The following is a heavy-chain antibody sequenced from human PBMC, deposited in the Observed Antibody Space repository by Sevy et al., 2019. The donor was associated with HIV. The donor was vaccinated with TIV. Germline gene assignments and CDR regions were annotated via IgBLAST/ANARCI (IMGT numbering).Heavy chain of an antibody. CDR3: ARGSGGRSGWFDP. J-gene: IGHJ5*02. CDR2: VNPSGGST. V-gene: IGHV1-46*01. CDR1: GYTFTSYY. D-gene: IGHD2-15*01. Sequence: ASVKVSCKASGYTFTSYYMYWVRQAPGQGLEWMGIVNPSGGSTSYAQKFQGRVTMTRDTSTSTDYMELSRLRSEDTAGYYCARGSGGRSGWFDPWGQGTLVTVSS.